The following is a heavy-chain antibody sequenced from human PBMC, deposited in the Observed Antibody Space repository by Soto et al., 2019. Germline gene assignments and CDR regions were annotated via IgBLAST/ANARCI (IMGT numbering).Heavy chain of an antibody. D-gene: IGHD6-19*01. Sequence: GESLKISCKGSGYSFTSYWIGWVRQMPGKGLEWMGIIYPGDSDTRYSPSFQGQVTISADKSISTAYLQWSSLKASDTAVYYCAKDPIAEAGPAGRYGMDVWGQGTTVTVSS. CDR3: AKDPIAEAGPAGRYGMDV. J-gene: IGHJ6*02. CDR1: GYSFTSYW. CDR2: IYPGDSDT. V-gene: IGHV5-51*01.